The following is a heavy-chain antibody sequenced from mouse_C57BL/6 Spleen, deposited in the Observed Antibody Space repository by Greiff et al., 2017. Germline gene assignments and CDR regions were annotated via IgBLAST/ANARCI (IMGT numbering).Heavy chain of an antibody. CDR2: INPCNGGT. D-gene: IGHD6-1*01. V-gene: IGHV1-53*01. CDR3: ARECPHVYYAMDY. Sequence: VQLQQPGTEPVKPGASVKLSCKASGYTFTSHWMHWVKQRPGQGPEWIGNINPCNGGTYHNEKFKSKATLTVDKSSSTAYMQLSSLTSEGSSVYYGARECPHVYYAMDYWGQGTSVTVSS. J-gene: IGHJ4*01. CDR1: GYTFTSHW.